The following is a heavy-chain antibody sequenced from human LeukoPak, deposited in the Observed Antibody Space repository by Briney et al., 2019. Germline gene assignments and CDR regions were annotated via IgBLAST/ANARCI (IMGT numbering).Heavy chain of an antibody. CDR1: GGSISIGGYY. Sequence: PSETLSLPCTVSGGSISIGGYYWRWIRQDPGKVLEWIGYIYYSGSTYYNPSLKSRVTISVDTSKNQFSLKLSSVTAADTAVYYCAREGIVGATIIPFDYWGQGTLVTVSS. CDR2: IYYSGST. V-gene: IGHV4-31*03. J-gene: IGHJ4*02. CDR3: AREGIVGATIIPFDY. D-gene: IGHD1-26*01.